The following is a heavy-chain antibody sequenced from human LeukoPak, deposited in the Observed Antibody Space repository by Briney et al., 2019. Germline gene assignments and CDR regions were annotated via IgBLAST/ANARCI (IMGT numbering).Heavy chain of an antibody. D-gene: IGHD7-27*01. CDR1: GYTFTSYY. CDR3: ARGLGIGWFDP. J-gene: IGHJ5*02. Sequence: ASVKVSCKASGYTFTSYYMHWVRQAPGQGLEWMGIINPSGVSTIYAQIFQGRVTMTRDTSTSTVYMALSSLRSEDTAVYYCARGLGIGWFDPWGQGTLVTVSS. CDR2: INPSGVST. V-gene: IGHV1-46*01.